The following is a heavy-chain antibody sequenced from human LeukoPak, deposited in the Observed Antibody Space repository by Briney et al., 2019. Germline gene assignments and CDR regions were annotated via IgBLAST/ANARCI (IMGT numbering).Heavy chain of an antibody. Sequence: PGGSLRLSCAASGFTFINAWMSWVRQAPGKGLEWVGRIKSKTDGGTTDYAAPVQDRFTISRDNSKNTLYLHMNSLRAEDTAVYYCARDRYSSGWFYFDYWGQGTLVTVSS. V-gene: IGHV3-15*01. D-gene: IGHD6-19*01. J-gene: IGHJ4*02. CDR2: IKSKTDGGTT. CDR3: ARDRYSSGWFYFDY. CDR1: GFTFINAW.